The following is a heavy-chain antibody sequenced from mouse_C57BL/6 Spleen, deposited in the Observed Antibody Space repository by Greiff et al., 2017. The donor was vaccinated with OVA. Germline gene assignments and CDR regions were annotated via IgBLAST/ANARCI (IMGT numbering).Heavy chain of an antibody. V-gene: IGHV3-6*01. CDR3: ARGLIYDGYYDWYFDV. Sequence: EVKLVESGPGLVKPSQSLSLTCSVTGYSITSGYYWNWIRQFPGNKLEWMGYISYDGSNNYNPSLKNRISITRDTSKNQFFLKLNSVTTEDTATYYCARGLIYDGYYDWYFDVWGTGTTVTVSS. J-gene: IGHJ1*03. CDR1: GYSITSGYY. CDR2: ISYDGSN. D-gene: IGHD2-3*01.